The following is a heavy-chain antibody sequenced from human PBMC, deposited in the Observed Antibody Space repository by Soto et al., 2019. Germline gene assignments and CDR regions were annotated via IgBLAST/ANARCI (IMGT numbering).Heavy chain of an antibody. Sequence: PGGSLRLSCAASGFTFSSYSMNWVRQAPGKGLEWVSYISSSSSTIYYADSVKGRFTISRDNAKNSLYLQMNSLRDEDTAVYYCARVRYQLPYNWFDPWGQGTLVTVSS. CDR2: ISSSSSTI. J-gene: IGHJ5*02. CDR3: ARVRYQLPYNWFDP. V-gene: IGHV3-48*02. D-gene: IGHD2-2*01. CDR1: GFTFSSYS.